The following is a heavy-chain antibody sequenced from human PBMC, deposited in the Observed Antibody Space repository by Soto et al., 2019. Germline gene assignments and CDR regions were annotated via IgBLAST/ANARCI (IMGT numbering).Heavy chain of an antibody. CDR1: GASVTSSTYY. Sequence: SETLSLTCTVSGASVTSSTYYWAWIRQPPGKGLEWIGYIYYNGSTNYNPSLKSRVTISVDTSKNQFSLKLSSVTAADTAVYYCARRWVGSSGWPGDDAFDIWGQGTMVTVSS. J-gene: IGHJ3*02. CDR3: ARRWVGSSGWPGDDAFDI. V-gene: IGHV4-39*07. CDR2: IYYNGST. D-gene: IGHD6-19*01.